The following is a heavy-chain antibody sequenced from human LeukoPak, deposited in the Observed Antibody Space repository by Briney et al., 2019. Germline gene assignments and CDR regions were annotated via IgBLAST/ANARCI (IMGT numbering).Heavy chain of an antibody. J-gene: IGHJ6*03. V-gene: IGHV4-39*01. CDR3: ARLALGYCSSTSCSQAPTYYYNYMDV. CDR2: IYYSGST. Sequence: PSETLSLTCTVSSGSISSSSYYWGWLRQPPGKGLEWIGSIYYSGSTYYNPSLKSRVTISVDTSKNQFSLKLSSVTAADTAVYYCARLALGYCSSTSCSQAPTYYYNYMDVWGKGTTVTVSS. CDR1: SGSISSSSYY. D-gene: IGHD2-2*01.